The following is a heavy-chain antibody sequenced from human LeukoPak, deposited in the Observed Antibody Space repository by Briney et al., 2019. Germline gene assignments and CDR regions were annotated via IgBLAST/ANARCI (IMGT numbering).Heavy chain of an antibody. D-gene: IGHD6-6*01. CDR2: IIPIVGIV. CDR3: ARSSSGLPNDY. CDR1: GDTFSRHA. J-gene: IGHJ4*02. Sequence: GASMKVSCKSSGDTFSRHAISWVRQAPGQGLEWMGRIIPIVGIVNYAQKFQGRVTITADKSTSTAYMELSSLRSEDTAVYYCARSSSGLPNDYWGQGTLVTVSS. V-gene: IGHV1-69*04.